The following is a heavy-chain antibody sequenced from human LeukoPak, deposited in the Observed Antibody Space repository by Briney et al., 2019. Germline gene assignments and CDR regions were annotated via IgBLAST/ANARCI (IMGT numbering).Heavy chain of an antibody. V-gene: IGHV1-2*02. CDR1: GYTFTGYY. D-gene: IGHD3-10*01. CDR2: INPNSGGT. CDR3: ARASMVRGIIWFDP. Sequence: ASVKVSCKASGYTFTGYYMHWVRQAPGQGLEWMGWINPNSGGTNYAQKFQGRVTMTRDTSISTAYMELSRLRSDDTAVYYCARASMVRGIIWFDPWGQGTLVTVSS. J-gene: IGHJ5*02.